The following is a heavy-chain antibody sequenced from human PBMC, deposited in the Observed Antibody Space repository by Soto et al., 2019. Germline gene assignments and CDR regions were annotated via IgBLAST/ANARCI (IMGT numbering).Heavy chain of an antibody. D-gene: IGHD3-3*01. CDR3: ARELSGNHFAFYX. J-gene: IGHJ3*01. Sequence: LRLSCAAAGFTFSDHYMSCIRQAPGKGLEWIAYMTRSGSSSSYADSVKGRFTISRDNAKNSLYLQMNSLRGDDTAVYYCARELSGNHFAFYXWGQVTMVTVS. CDR1: GFTFSDHY. V-gene: IGHV3-11*01. CDR2: MTRSGSSS.